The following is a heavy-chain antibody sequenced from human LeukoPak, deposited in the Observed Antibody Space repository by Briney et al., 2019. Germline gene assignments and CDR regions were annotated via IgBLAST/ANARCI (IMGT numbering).Heavy chain of an antibody. CDR1: GGSISSYY. CDR2: IYYSGST. J-gene: IGHJ5*02. D-gene: IGHD1-26*01. Sequence: SETLSLTCTVSGGSISSYYWNWIRQPPGKGLDWIGYIYYSGSTNYNPSLKSRVTISVDTSKNQFSLRLSSATAADTAVYYCARDQMGMNWFDPWGQGILVSVSS. CDR3: ARDQMGMNWFDP. V-gene: IGHV4-59*01.